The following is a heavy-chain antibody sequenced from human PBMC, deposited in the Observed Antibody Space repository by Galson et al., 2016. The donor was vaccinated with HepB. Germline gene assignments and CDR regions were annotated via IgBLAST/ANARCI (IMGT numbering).Heavy chain of an antibody. CDR2: INPSGGST. CDR1: GYTFTRYY. D-gene: IGHD3-22*01. J-gene: IGHJ4*02. Sequence: SVKVSCKASGYTFTRYYIHWVRQAPGQGLEWMGVINPSGGSTKDTQKFQGRVTMTRDTSTPTVYMELSSLRSEDTAVYFCARGGYYDSSGSLRYWGQGTLVTVSS. CDR3: ARGGYYDSSGSLRY. V-gene: IGHV1-46*01.